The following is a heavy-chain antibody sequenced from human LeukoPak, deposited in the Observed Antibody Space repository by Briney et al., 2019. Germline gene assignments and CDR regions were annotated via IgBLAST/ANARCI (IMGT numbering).Heavy chain of an antibody. J-gene: IGHJ4*02. CDR2: ISGSGGGT. D-gene: IGHD2-15*01. V-gene: IGHV3-23*01. CDR1: GITLSNYG. Sequence: GGSLRLSCAVSGITLSNYGMSWVRQAPGKGLEWVAGISGSGGGTNYADSVKGRFTISRDNPKNTLYLQMNSLRAEDTAVYFCAKRGVVIRVILVGFHREANYFDSWGQGALVTVSS. CDR3: AKRGVVIRVILVGFHREANYFDS.